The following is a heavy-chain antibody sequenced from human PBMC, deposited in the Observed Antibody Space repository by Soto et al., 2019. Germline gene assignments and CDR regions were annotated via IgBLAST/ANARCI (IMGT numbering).Heavy chain of an antibody. CDR3: AIYRYSNTPPVMDG. V-gene: IGHV3-33*01. J-gene: IGHJ6*02. CDR2: IWYDGSNK. Sequence: PGGALRLSCAASGFTFSNHGIQGVRQAPGKGLEWVATIWYDGSNKYYADSVKGRFTISRDNSKNTVYLQMNSLRAEDSAVYYCAIYRYSNTPPVMDGSGQRSTVRVSS. D-gene: IGHD4-4*01. CDR1: GFTFSNHG.